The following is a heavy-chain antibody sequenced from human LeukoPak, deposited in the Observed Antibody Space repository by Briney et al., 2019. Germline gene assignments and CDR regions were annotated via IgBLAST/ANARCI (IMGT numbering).Heavy chain of an antibody. D-gene: IGHD3-22*01. Sequence: SETLSLTCAVYGGSFSGYYWSWIRQPPGKGLEWIGEINHSGSTNYNPSLKSRVTISVDTSKNQFSLKLSSVTAADTAVYYCAREKYYYDSSGLRYWGQGTLVTVSS. J-gene: IGHJ4*02. CDR2: INHSGST. CDR3: AREKYYYDSSGLRY. V-gene: IGHV4-34*01. CDR1: GGSFSGYY.